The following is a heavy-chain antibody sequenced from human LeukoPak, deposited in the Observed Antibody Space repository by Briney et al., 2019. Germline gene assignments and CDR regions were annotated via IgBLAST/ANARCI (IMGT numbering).Heavy chain of an antibody. CDR1: GYFISSGYY. J-gene: IGHJ4*02. CDR2: IHHSGST. V-gene: IGHV4-38-2*02. Sequence: PSETLSLTCTVSGYFISSGYYWGWIRQPPGKGLQWIGSIHHSGSTYYNPSLKSRVAISVDTSKNQFSLKLSSVTAADTAVYYCARTSSSGLVGGYYFDYWGQGTLVTVSS. CDR3: ARTSSSGLVGGYYFDY. D-gene: IGHD6-19*01.